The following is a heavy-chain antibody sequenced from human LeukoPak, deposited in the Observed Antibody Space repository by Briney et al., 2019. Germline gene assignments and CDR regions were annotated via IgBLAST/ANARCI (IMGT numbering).Heavy chain of an antibody. CDR1: GGSFSGYY. D-gene: IGHD3-16*02. J-gene: IGHJ4*02. CDR3: ARGPSDYVWGSYRYGFDY. CDR2: INHSGST. V-gene: IGHV4-34*01. Sequence: PSETLSLTCAVYGGSFSGYYWSWIRQPPGKGLEWIGEINHSGSTNYNPSLKSRVTISVDTSKNQFSLKLSSVTAADTAVYYCARGPSDYVWGSYRYGFDYWGQGTLVTVSS.